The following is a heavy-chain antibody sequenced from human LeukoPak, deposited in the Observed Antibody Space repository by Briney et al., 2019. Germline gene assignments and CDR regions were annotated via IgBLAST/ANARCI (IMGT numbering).Heavy chain of an antibody. V-gene: IGHV4-4*07. CDR1: GGSISSYY. CDR2: IYTSGST. Sequence: SETLSLTCTVSGGSISSYYWSWIRQPAGKGLEWIGRIYTSGSTNYNPSLKSRVTMSVDTSKNQFSLKLSSVTAADTAVYYCAGGSGSYRAYYFDYWGQGTLVTVSS. J-gene: IGHJ4*02. D-gene: IGHD1-26*01. CDR3: AGGSGSYRAYYFDY.